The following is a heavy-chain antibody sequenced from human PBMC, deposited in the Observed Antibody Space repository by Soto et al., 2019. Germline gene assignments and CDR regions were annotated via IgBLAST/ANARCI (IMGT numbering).Heavy chain of an antibody. V-gene: IGHV2-5*02. J-gene: IGHJ6*02. D-gene: IGHD2-21*02. CDR1: GLSLRTTGVG. CDR3: VQSRCGGDCLEIYSSHAYNGLDV. CDR2: LYWDDDQ. Sequence: QVTLKESGPTLVKPTQTLTLTCTVSGLSLRTTGVGVGWVRQPPGKALEWLALLYWDDDQRYSPSLRSRLTIAKDISEKQVVLTMTNMDTEDTATYYCVQSRCGGDCLEIYSSHAYNGLDVWGQGTTVTVSS.